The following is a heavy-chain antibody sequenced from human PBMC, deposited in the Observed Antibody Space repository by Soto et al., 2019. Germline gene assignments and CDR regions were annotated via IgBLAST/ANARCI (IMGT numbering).Heavy chain of an antibody. J-gene: IGHJ4*02. V-gene: IGHV3-21*06. Sequence: GGSLRLSCAASGFTVSSNYMSWVRQAPGKGLEWVSSISSTTNYIYYGDSMKGRFTISRYNAKNSLYLEMNSLRAEDTAVYYCARESEDLTSNFDYWGQGTLVTVSS. CDR3: ARESEDLTSNFDY. CDR2: ISSTTNYI. CDR1: GFTVSSNY.